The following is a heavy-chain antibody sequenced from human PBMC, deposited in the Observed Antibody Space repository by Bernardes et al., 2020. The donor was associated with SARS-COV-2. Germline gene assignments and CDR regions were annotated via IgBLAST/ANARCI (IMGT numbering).Heavy chain of an antibody. CDR1: GFTFRGSA. CDR3: TRPNYN. D-gene: IGHD1-7*01. J-gene: IGHJ4*02. CDR2: LRRKANSYAT. Sequence: GGSLRLSCAASGFTFRGSALHWVRQASGPGLAWVGRLRRKANSYATAYAASVKGRFTISRDDSKNTAYLQMNSLKTEDTAVYYCTRPNYNWGQGTLVTVSA. V-gene: IGHV3-73*01.